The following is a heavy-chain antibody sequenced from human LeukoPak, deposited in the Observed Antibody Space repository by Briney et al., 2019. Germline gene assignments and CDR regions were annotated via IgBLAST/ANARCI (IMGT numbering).Heavy chain of an antibody. CDR3: GREASASVTPGWYFDL. Sequence: PGGSLRLSCAASGLSFSNYDLHWVRQPTGKGLEWVSAIGAGHDTYYSDSVRGRFTISSKSGKNYVFLQMNSLRGVDTAVDYCGREASASVTPGWYFDLWGRGTLVTVSS. CDR1: GLSFSNYD. D-gene: IGHD4-17*01. CDR2: IGAGHDT. J-gene: IGHJ2*01. V-gene: IGHV3-13*01.